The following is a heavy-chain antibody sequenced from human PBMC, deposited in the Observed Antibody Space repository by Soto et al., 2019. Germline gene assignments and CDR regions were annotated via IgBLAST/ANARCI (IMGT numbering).Heavy chain of an antibody. CDR2: ISAYNGNT. V-gene: IGHV1-18*04. CDR1: GYTFTSYG. D-gene: IGHD3-9*01. Sequence: QVQLVQSGAEVKKPGASVKVSCKASGYTFTSYGITWLRQAPGQGLEWMGWISAYNGNTNYAQKLQGRVTMTTDTSTSTAYMELRSLRSDDTAVYYCARVDDILTGYHPAENAFDIWGQGTMVTVSS. CDR3: ARVDDILTGYHPAENAFDI. J-gene: IGHJ3*02.